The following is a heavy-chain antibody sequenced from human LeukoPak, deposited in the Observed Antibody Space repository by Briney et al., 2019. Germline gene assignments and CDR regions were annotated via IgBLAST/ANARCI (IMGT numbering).Heavy chain of an antibody. CDR3: ARGRTLLY. J-gene: IGHJ4*02. CDR1: GGSLSGYY. CDR2: INHSGST. Sequence: PSETLSLTCAVYGGSLSGYYWSWIRQPPGKGLEWIGEINHSGSTNYNPSLKSRVTISVDTSKNQFSLKLSSVTAADTAVYYCARGRTLLYWGQGTLVTVSS. V-gene: IGHV4-34*01. D-gene: IGHD1-26*01.